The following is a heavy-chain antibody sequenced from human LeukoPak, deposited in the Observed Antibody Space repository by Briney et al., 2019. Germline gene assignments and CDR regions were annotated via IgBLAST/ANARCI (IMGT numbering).Heavy chain of an antibody. V-gene: IGHV3-30*03. CDR1: GFTFSSYG. J-gene: IGHJ4*02. CDR2: ISYDGSNK. Sequence: GGSLRLSCAASGFTFSSYGMHWVRQAPGKGLEWVAVISYDGSNKYYADSVKGRFTISRDNSKNTLYLQMNSLRAEDTAVYYCARDWLGIAVAGWRLDYWGQGTLVTVSS. D-gene: IGHD6-19*01. CDR3: ARDWLGIAVAGWRLDY.